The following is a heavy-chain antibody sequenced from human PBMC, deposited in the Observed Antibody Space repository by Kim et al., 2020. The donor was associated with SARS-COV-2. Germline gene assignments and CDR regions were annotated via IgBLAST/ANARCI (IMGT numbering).Heavy chain of an antibody. Sequence: GGSLRLSCAASGFTFSSYGMHWVRQAPGKGLEWVAVISYDGSNKYYADSVKGRFTISRDNSKNTLYLQMNSLRAEDTAVYYCAKGGFNYDILTGFDYWGQGTLVTVSS. CDR1: GFTFSSYG. J-gene: IGHJ4*02. CDR2: ISYDGSNK. CDR3: AKGGFNYDILTGFDY. V-gene: IGHV3-30*18. D-gene: IGHD3-9*01.